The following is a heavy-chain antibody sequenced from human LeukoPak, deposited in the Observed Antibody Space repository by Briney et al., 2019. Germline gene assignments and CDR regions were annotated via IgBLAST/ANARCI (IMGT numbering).Heavy chain of an antibody. V-gene: IGHV3-7*01. CDR1: GFTLSSYW. D-gene: IGHD4-23*01. CDR2: IKKDGSEK. CDR3: ARYIETPRRDLDY. Sequence: GSLRLSCDASGFTLSSYWMSWVRPAPGKGLEWVARIKKDGSEKHYVDSVKGRFTISRDNAKNSVYLQMSALRAEDTAVYYCARYIETPRRDLDYWGQGTLVTVSS. J-gene: IGHJ4*02.